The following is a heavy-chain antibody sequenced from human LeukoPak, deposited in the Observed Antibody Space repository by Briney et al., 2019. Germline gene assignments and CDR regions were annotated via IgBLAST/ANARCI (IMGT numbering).Heavy chain of an antibody. V-gene: IGHV3-64D*06. Sequence: PGGSPRLSCSASGFTFSSYAIHWGRQAPGEGLEYVSAISSNGGSTYYADSVKGRFTISRDNSKNTLYLQMSSLRAEDTAVYYCVKDVGDLWYYYYGMDVWGKGTTVTVSS. CDR3: VKDVGDLWYYYYGMDV. D-gene: IGHD2-21*02. CDR1: GFTFSSYA. J-gene: IGHJ6*04. CDR2: ISSNGGST.